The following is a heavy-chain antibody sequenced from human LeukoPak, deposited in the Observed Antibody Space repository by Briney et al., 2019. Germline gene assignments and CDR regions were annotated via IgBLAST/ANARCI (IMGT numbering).Heavy chain of an antibody. J-gene: IGHJ5*02. CDR1: GFTFSSYA. V-gene: IGHV3-23*01. CDR2: ISGSGGST. CDR3: AKKNVVPAATYNWFDP. Sequence: PSGTLRLSCAASGFTFSSYAMSWVRQAPGKGLEWVSAISGSGGSTYYADSVKGRFTISRDNSKNTLYLQMNSLRAEDTAVYYCAKKNVVPAATYNWFDPWGQGTLVTVSS. D-gene: IGHD2-2*01.